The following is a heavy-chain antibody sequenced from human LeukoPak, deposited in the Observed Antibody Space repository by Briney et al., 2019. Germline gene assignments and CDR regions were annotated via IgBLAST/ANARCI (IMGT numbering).Heavy chain of an antibody. CDR1: GFTFSSYA. J-gene: IGHJ3*02. Sequence: GGSLRLSCAASGFTFSSYAMHWVRQAPGKGLEWVAVISYDGSNKYYADSVKGRFTISRDNSKNTLYLQMNSLRAEDTAVYYCASGAHVIAVAGSGGDAFDIWGQGTMVTVSS. D-gene: IGHD6-19*01. CDR2: ISYDGSNK. V-gene: IGHV3-30-3*01. CDR3: ASGAHVIAVAGSGGDAFDI.